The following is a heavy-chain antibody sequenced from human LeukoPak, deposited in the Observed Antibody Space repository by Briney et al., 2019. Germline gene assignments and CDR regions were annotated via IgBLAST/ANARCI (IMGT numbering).Heavy chain of an antibody. Sequence: EGSVKVSCKASGYTFTSYGISWVRQAPGQGLEWMGWISAYNGNTNYAQKLQGRVTMTTDTSTSTAYMERRSLRSDETAVYYCARDRGYSYGYLTPLNDYWGQGTLVTVSS. CDR3: ARDRGYSYGYLTPLNDY. J-gene: IGHJ4*02. V-gene: IGHV1-18*01. D-gene: IGHD5-18*01. CDR2: ISAYNGNT. CDR1: GYTFTSYG.